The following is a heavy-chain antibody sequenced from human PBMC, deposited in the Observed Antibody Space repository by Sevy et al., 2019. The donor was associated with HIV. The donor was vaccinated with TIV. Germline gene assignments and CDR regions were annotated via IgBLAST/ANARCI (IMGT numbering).Heavy chain of an antibody. D-gene: IGHD2-15*01. CDR1: GFTVSVHY. CDR2: VYTGGNT. Sequence: GGSLRLSCAASGFTVSVHYMSWVRQAPGKGLQWVSMVYTGGNTYYADSVRGRFSISRDKSKNTLFLQMNSLRVDDTAMYYCARAPPYCGGGSCHFGSWGQGTLVTVSS. V-gene: IGHV3-66*01. CDR3: ARAPPYCGGGSCHFGS. J-gene: IGHJ4*02.